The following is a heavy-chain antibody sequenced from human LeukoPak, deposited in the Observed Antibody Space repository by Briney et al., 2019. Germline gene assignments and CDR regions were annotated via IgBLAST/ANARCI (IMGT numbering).Heavy chain of an antibody. CDR1: GFTFSSYE. D-gene: IGHD1-26*01. Sequence: GGSLRLSSAASGFTFSSYEMNWVRQAPGKGLGWISYISSPGSTIYYADAVKGRFTISRDNSKTALYPQMNSLRAEDTAVYYCARDAVGGGIYYWGQGTLVTVSS. V-gene: IGHV3-48*03. J-gene: IGHJ4*02. CDR3: ARDAVGGGIYY. CDR2: ISSPGSTI.